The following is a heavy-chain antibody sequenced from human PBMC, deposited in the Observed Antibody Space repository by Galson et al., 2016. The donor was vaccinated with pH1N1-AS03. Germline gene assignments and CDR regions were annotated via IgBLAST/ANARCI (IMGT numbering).Heavy chain of an antibody. V-gene: IGHV3-33*01. CDR3: ARDRPNYNVYLDH. CDR1: GFTFRDYG. D-gene: IGHD5-24*01. Sequence: SLRLSCAASGFTFRDYGFHWVRQAPGKGLEWVAVIWYDGSNKNYVDSVKGRFIVSRDNSNDTLCLQMNSLRAEDTAVYYCARDRPNYNVYLDHWGQGILVTVSS. CDR2: IWYDGSNK. J-gene: IGHJ4*02.